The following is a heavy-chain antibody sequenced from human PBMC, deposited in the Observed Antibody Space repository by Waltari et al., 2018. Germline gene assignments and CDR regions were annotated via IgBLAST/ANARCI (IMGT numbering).Heavy chain of an antibody. CDR3: ARSEGGIAVAGSYYYGMDV. D-gene: IGHD6-19*01. V-gene: IGHV4-59*01. CDR1: GGSISSYY. J-gene: IGHJ6*02. Sequence: QVQLQESGPGLVKPSETLSLTCTVSGGSISSYYWSWIRQPPGKGLEWIGYIYYSGSTNDNRSLKSRVTIAVDTSKNQFSLKLSSVTAADTAVYYCARSEGGIAVAGSYYYGMDVWGQGTTVTVSS. CDR2: IYYSGST.